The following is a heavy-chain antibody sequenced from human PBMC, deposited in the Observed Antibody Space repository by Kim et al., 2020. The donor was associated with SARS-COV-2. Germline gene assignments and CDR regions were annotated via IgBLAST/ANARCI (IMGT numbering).Heavy chain of an antibody. CDR3: ARGELYYDILTGYYPYSGMDV. CDR1: GGSISSYY. J-gene: IGHJ6*02. V-gene: IGHV4-59*01. D-gene: IGHD3-9*01. CDR2: IYYSGST. Sequence: SETLSLTCTVSGGSISSYYWSWIRQPPGKGLEWIGYIYYSGSTNYNPSLKSRVTISVDTSKNQFSLKLSSVTAADTAVYYCARGELYYDILTGYYPYSGMDVWGQGTTVTVSS.